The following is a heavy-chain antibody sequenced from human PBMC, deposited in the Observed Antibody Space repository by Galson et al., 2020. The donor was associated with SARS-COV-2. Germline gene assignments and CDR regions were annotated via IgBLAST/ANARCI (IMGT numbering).Heavy chain of an antibody. D-gene: IGHD4-4*01. Sequence: GGSLRLSCAASGFTFSNYWMHWVRQTPGKGLVWVSRINGDASSTTYADSVKGRFTISRDNAKNTLYLQMNSLRAKDTAVYYCARDISNYDWFDPWGQGTLVTVSS. CDR1: GFTFSNYW. J-gene: IGHJ5*02. V-gene: IGHV3-74*03. CDR2: INGDASST. CDR3: ARDISNYDWFDP.